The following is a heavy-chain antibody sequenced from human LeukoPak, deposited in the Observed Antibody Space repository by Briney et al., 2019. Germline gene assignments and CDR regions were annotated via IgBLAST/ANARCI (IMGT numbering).Heavy chain of an antibody. CDR3: AREIWIGQPQLFDY. D-gene: IGHD6-13*01. CDR2: IWYDGSKK. Sequence: GGSLRLSCAASGFTFSSYGMHWVRQAPGKGLEWVAGIWYDGSKKCYADSLKGRLTISRDNSYNTLFLQMNSLGAEDTAIYYCAREIWIGQPQLFDYWGQGTLVTASS. J-gene: IGHJ4*02. CDR1: GFTFSSYG. V-gene: IGHV3-33*01.